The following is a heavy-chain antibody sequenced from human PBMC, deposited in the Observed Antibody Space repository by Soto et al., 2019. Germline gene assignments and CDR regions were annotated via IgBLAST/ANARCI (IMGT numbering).Heavy chain of an antibody. J-gene: IGHJ4*02. CDR2: ISSTATYT. CDR3: AIARLVVEGRFDY. CDR1: GFSFSDYY. V-gene: IGHV3-11*06. D-gene: IGHD3-22*01. Sequence: QVHLVESGGALVKPGGSLRLSCAVSGFSFSDYYMNWIRQAPGKGLEWLSYISSTATYTNYADSVRGRFTISRDSAKNSLYLDMIGLRAEDTAVYYCAIARLVVEGRFDYWGQGTLVTVSS.